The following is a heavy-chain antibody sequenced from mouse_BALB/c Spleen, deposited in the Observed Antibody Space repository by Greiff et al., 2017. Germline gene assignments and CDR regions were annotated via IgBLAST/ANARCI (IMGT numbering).Heavy chain of an antibody. CDR2: IWGDGST. Sequence: VKLMESGPGLVAPSQSLSITCTVSGFSLTGYGVNWVRQPPGKGLEWLGMIWGDGSTVYNSALKSRLSISKDNSKSQVFLKMNSLQTDDTAMYYCARWYYAMDYWGQGTSVTVSS. J-gene: IGHJ4*01. V-gene: IGHV2-6-7*01. CDR1: GFSLTGYG. CDR3: ARWYYAMDY.